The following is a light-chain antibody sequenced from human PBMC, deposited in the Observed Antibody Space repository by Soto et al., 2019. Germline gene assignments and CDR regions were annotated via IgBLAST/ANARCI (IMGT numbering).Light chain of an antibody. CDR1: HYIRDD. Sequence: AIQMTQSPSFLSASVGDRVTITCRSRHYIRDDVGWYQQKPGKAPRLLIFGAYKLQSGVPSRFSGSGSATEFTLTISSLQPEDFATYYCLQDYRNPLTFGGGTNVEI. V-gene: IGKV1-6*02. J-gene: IGKJ4*01. CDR2: GAY. CDR3: LQDYRNPLT.